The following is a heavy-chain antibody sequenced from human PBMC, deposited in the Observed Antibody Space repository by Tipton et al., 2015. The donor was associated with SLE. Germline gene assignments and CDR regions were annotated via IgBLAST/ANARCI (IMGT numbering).Heavy chain of an antibody. D-gene: IGHD5/OR15-5a*01. V-gene: IGHV3-23*01. CDR3: ANAPGWAAMSTDNDAFDI. J-gene: IGHJ3*02. Sequence: LSLTCTVSGGSISSGYYFWSWVRRAPGKGLEWVSTISGTGGSTYYSDSVKGRFTISRDNSKNTLYLQMNSLRAEDTAVYYCANAPGWAAMSTDNDAFDIWGQGTVVAVSS. CDR2: ISGTGGST. CDR1: GGSISSGYYF.